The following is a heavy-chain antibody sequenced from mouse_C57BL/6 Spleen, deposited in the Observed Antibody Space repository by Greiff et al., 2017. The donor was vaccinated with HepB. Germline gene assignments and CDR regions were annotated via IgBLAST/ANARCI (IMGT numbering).Heavy chain of an antibody. J-gene: IGHJ4*01. CDR1: GYSFSSSW. CDR3: ARGEGAMDY. Sequence: VQLQQSGPELVKPGASVKISCKASGYSFSSSWMNWVKQRPGKGLEWIGRIYPGDGDTNYNGKFKGKATLTADKSSSTAYMQLSSLTSEDSAVYCCARGEGAMDYWGQGTSVTVSS. V-gene: IGHV1-82*01. CDR2: IYPGDGDT.